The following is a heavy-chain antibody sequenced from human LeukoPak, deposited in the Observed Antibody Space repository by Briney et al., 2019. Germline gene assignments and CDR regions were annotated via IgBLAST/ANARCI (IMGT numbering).Heavy chain of an antibody. V-gene: IGHV5-51*01. CDR2: IYPGDSDT. CDR3: ARSYYDSSGYYDAFDI. D-gene: IGHD3-22*01. CDR1: GYSFTSYW. J-gene: IGHJ3*02. Sequence: AESLKISCKGSGYSFTSYWIGWVRQMPGKGLEWMGIIYPGDSDTRYSPSFQGQVTISADKSISTAYLQWSSLKASDTAMYYGARSYYDSSGYYDAFDIWGQGTMVTVSS.